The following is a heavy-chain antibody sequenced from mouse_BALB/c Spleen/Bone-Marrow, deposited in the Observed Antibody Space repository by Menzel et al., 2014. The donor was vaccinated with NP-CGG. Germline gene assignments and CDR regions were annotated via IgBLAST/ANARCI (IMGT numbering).Heavy chain of an antibody. V-gene: IGHV5-9-2*01. J-gene: IGHJ3*01. CDR1: GFSFNSYG. CDR3: ARHAYYDQTEVTFVY. D-gene: IGHD2-4*01. Sequence: EVKLMESGGGLVKSGGSLKLSCAASGFSFNSYGMSWARQTPEKRLEWVATISGGGSYTFYPDSVKGRFTISRDNAKNNLYLRLSSLRSEDTALYYCARHAYYDQTEVTFVYWGQGTLVTVSA. CDR2: ISGGGSYT.